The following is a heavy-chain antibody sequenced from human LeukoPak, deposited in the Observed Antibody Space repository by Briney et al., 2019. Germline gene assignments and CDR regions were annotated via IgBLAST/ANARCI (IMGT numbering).Heavy chain of an antibody. Sequence: SETLSLTCTVSGGSISSSYYYWGWIRQPPGKGLEWIGSIYYSGSTYYNPSLKSRVTISVDTSKNQFSLKLSSVTAADTAVYYCAREVYGSGSSLEADTNWFDPWGQGTLVTVSS. D-gene: IGHD3-10*01. CDR2: IYYSGST. V-gene: IGHV4-39*07. CDR1: GGSISSSYYY. J-gene: IGHJ5*02. CDR3: AREVYGSGSSLEADTNWFDP.